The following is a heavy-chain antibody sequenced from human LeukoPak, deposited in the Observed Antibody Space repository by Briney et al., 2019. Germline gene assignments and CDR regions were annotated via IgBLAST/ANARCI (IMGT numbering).Heavy chain of an antibody. J-gene: IGHJ5*02. CDR2: VFSSGKS. CDR1: GDSFSSGGY. D-gene: IGHD3-22*01. Sequence: SQTLSLTCTVSGDSFSSGGYSWIRQLPGMGLEWIGYVFSSGKSYYNPSLKSRVTISLDTSKNQFSLRLSSVTAADTAVYYCARARTQYSDGSGLNWFEPWGHGTLVTVSS. CDR3: ARARTQYSDGSGLNWFEP. V-gene: IGHV4-31*03.